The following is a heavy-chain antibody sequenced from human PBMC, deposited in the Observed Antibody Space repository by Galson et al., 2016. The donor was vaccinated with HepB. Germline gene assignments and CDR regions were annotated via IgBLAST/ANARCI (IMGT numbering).Heavy chain of an antibody. J-gene: IGHJ4*02. CDR3: AHRPYTSPWRTPYYCDY. D-gene: IGHD2-2*01. Sequence: PALVKPTQTLTLTCTFSGFSLSTSGVGVGWIRQPPGKALEWLALIYWDDDKRYSPSLKSRLTITKDTSKNQVVLTMTNMDPLDTATYYCAHRPYTSPWRTPYYCDYWGQGTLFPVSS. CDR2: IYWDDDK. V-gene: IGHV2-5*02. CDR1: GFSLSTSGVG.